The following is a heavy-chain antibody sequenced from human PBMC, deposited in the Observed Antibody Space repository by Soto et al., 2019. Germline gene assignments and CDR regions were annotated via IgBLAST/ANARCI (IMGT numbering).Heavy chain of an antibody. CDR2: IHSDGAK. Sequence: SGPTLVNPTETLTLTCTVSGFSLSNAGSCVSWIRQPPGKALEWLAHIHSDGAKTYSSSLQSRLTISRDYSRRQVVLTLTKLDPMDTATYYCARSISLPASADNWFDPWGQGTPVNVS. D-gene: IGHD2-2*01. V-gene: IGHV2-26*01. J-gene: IGHJ5*02. CDR3: ARSISLPASADNWFDP. CDR1: GFSLSNAGSC.